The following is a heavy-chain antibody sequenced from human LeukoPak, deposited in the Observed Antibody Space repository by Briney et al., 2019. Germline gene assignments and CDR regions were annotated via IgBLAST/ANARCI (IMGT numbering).Heavy chain of an antibody. D-gene: IGHD6-19*01. CDR2: ISSSGTTI. Sequence: GGSLRLSCAASGFTVSSNYMSWVRQAPGKGLEWVLYISSSGTTIYYADSVKGRFTISRDNAKNSLYLQMNSLRAEDTAVYYCARGSSAWPRDAFDIWGQGTMVTVSS. J-gene: IGHJ3*02. CDR1: GFTVSSNY. V-gene: IGHV3-11*01. CDR3: ARGSSAWPRDAFDI.